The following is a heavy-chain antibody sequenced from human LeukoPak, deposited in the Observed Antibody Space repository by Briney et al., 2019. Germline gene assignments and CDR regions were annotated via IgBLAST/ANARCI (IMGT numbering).Heavy chain of an antibody. CDR2: ISYDGSNK. CDR1: GFTFSSYG. J-gene: IGHJ3*02. CDR3: ARAGQWLGLFDAFDI. D-gene: IGHD6-19*01. V-gene: IGHV3-30*03. Sequence: GGSLRLSCAASGFTFSSYGMHWVRQAPGKGLEWVAVISYDGSNKYYADSVKGRFTISRDNSKNTLYLQMNSLRAEDTAVYYCARAGQWLGLFDAFDIWGQGTMVTVSS.